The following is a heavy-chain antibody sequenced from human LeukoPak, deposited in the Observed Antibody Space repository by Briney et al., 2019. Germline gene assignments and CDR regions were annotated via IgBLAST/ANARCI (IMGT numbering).Heavy chain of an antibody. CDR1: GDSVSSNSAA. CDR3: ARGARSPWGLTDYYDSSGGFDY. D-gene: IGHD3-22*01. J-gene: IGHJ4*02. CDR2: TYYRSKWYN. Sequence: PSQTLSLTCAISGDSVSSNSAAWNWIRQSPSRGLEWLGRTYYRSKWYNDYAVSVKSRITINPDTSKNQFSLRLNSVTPEDTAVYYCARGARSPWGLTDYYDSSGGFDYWGQGTLVTVSS. V-gene: IGHV6-1*01.